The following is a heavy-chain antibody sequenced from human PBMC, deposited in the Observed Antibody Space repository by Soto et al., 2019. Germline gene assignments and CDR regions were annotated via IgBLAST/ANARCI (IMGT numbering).Heavy chain of an antibody. D-gene: IGHD6-13*01. J-gene: IGHJ4*02. CDR1: GGSISSGGYY. V-gene: IGHV4-31*03. Sequence: PSETLSLTCTVSGGSISSGGYYWSWIRQHPGKGLEWIGYIYYSGSTYYNPSLKSRVTISVDTSKNQFSLKLSSVTAADTAVYYCARSLIAAVGSFDYWGQGTLVTVSS. CDR3: ARSLIAAVGSFDY. CDR2: IYYSGST.